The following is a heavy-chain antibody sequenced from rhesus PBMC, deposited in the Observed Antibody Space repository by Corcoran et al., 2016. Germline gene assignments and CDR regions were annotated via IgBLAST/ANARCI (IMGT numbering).Heavy chain of an antibody. D-gene: IGHD1-38*01. CDR1: GGSISDSYR. Sequence: QVQLQESGPGVVKPSETLALTCAVSGGSISDSYRWSWIRQPPGKGLEWIGCTYGGSTSTSYHPSLKSRVTISKDTSKNQFSLKLSSVTAADTAVYYCARDPLGYFDYWGQGVLVTVSS. V-gene: IGHV4S10*01. CDR3: ARDPLGYFDY. CDR2: TYGGSTST. J-gene: IGHJ4*01.